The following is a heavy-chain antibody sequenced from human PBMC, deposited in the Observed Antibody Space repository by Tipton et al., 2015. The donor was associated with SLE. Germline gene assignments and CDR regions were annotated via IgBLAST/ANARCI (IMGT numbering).Heavy chain of an antibody. CDR3: ATSDYGDYVPYAFDI. Sequence: TLSLTCTVSGGSISSYYLSWIRQPPGKGLEWIGYIYTSGSTNYNPPLKNRVTIYVDTSKNQFSLKLSSVTAADTAVYYCATSDYGDYVPYAFDIWGQGTMVTVSS. V-gene: IGHV4-4*08. CDR2: IYTSGST. J-gene: IGHJ3*02. D-gene: IGHD4-17*01. CDR1: GGSISSYY.